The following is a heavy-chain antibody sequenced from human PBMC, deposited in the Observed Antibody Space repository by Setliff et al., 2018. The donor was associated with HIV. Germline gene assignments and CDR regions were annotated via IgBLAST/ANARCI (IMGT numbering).Heavy chain of an antibody. CDR1: GYTLTSYY. CDR2: INPSTGGT. J-gene: IGHJ3*02. CDR3: ARDQGEAAARWDAFDI. D-gene: IGHD6-13*01. V-gene: IGHV1-46*01. Sequence: ASLKVSCKASGYTLTSYYIHWVRQAPGQGLEWMGVINPSTGGTSFAQKFQGRVTMTTGTPTSTVSMQLSSLTSEDTAVYYCARDQGEAAARWDAFDIWGQGTLVTVSS.